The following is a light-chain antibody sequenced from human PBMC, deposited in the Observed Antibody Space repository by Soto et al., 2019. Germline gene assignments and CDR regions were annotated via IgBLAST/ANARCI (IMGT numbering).Light chain of an antibody. Sequence: EIVMTQSPATLSVSPGERATLSCRASQSVSSNLAWYQQQPGQAPRLLIYGASTRATGIPARFSGSGSGTEVTLTISSLQSEDFAVYYWQQYNNWPPLTFGGGTKVEIK. CDR1: QSVSSN. J-gene: IGKJ4*01. CDR2: GAS. V-gene: IGKV3-15*01. CDR3: QQYNNWPPLT.